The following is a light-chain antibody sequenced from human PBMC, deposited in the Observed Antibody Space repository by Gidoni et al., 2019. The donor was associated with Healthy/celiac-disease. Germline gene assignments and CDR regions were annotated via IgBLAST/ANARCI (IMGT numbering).Light chain of an antibody. CDR1: QSVSSSY. CDR3: QQYGSSP. J-gene: IGKJ3*01. Sequence: ELVLTQSPRTLSLSPGERATLSCRASQSVSSSYLAWYQQKPGQAPRLLIYGASSRATGIPDRFSGSGSGTDFTLTISRLEPEDFAVYYCQQYGSSPFGPGTKVDIK. V-gene: IGKV3-20*01. CDR2: GAS.